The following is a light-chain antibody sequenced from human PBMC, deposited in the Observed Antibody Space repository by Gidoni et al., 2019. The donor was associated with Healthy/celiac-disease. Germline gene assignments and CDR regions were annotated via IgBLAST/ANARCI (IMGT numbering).Light chain of an antibody. CDR2: GAS. CDR3: QQYNNWPT. Sequence: EIVMTKSPATLSVSPGERATLSCCASQSVSSNLAWYQQKPGQAPRLLIYGASTRATGISARFSGSGSGTEFTITISSLQSEDCAVYYCQQYNNWPTFGQGTKVEIK. J-gene: IGKJ1*01. CDR1: QSVSSN. V-gene: IGKV3-15*01.